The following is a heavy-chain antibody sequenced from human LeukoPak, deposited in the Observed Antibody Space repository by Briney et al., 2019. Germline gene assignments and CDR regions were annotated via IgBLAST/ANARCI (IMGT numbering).Heavy chain of an antibody. CDR2: IYYSGST. CDR3: ARGSDYVIDTDY. D-gene: IGHD2/OR15-2a*01. Sequence: PSETLSLTCTVSGGSISSSSYYRGWIRQPPGKGLEWIGSIYYSGSTYYNPSLKSRVTISVDTSKNQFSLKLSSVTAADTAVYYCARGSDYVIDTDYWGQGTLVTVSS. J-gene: IGHJ4*02. CDR1: GGSISSSSYY. V-gene: IGHV4-39*07.